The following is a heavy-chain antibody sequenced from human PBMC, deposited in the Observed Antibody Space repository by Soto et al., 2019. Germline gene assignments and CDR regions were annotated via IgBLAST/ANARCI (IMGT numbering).Heavy chain of an antibody. Sequence: VQLVESGGGLVKPGGSLRLSCAASGFTFSSYSMNWVRQAPGKGLEWVAVIWYDGSNKYYADSVKGRFTISRDNSKNTLYLQMNSLRAEDTAVYYCAREEGYCSGGSCYSYYYGMDVWGQGTTVTVSS. D-gene: IGHD2-15*01. CDR2: IWYDGSNK. CDR1: GFTFSSYS. J-gene: IGHJ6*02. V-gene: IGHV3-33*08. CDR3: AREEGYCSGGSCYSYYYGMDV.